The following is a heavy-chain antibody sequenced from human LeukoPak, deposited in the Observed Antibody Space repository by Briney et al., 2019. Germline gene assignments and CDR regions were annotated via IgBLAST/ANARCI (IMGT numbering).Heavy chain of an antibody. CDR2: MSPNSGNT. Sequence: ASVKVSCKASGYTFTSYDINWVRQATGQGLEWMGWMSPNSGNTGYAQKFQGRVTMTRSTSMSTAYMELSSLRSEGTAVYYCVRGPPNWGYDYWGQGTLVTVSS. CDR1: GYTFTSYD. D-gene: IGHD7-27*01. J-gene: IGHJ4*02. CDR3: VRGPPNWGYDY. V-gene: IGHV1-8*01.